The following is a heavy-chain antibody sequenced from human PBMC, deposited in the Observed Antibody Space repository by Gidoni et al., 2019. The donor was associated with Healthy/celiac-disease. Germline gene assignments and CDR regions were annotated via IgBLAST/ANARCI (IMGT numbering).Heavy chain of an antibody. CDR3: AKDKAVRGVIIN. CDR2: ISGSGGST. CDR1: GFTFSSYA. D-gene: IGHD3-10*01. J-gene: IGHJ4*02. V-gene: IGHV3-23*01. Sequence: EVQLLESGGGLVQPGGSLRLSCAASGFTFSSYAMSWFRQAPGKGLEWVSAISGSGGSTYYADSVKGRFTISRDNSKNTLYLQMNSLRAEDTAVYYCAKDKAVRGVIINWGQGTLVTVSS.